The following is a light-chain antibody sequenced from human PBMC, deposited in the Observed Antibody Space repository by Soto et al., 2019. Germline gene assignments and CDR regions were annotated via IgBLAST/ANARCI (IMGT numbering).Light chain of an antibody. CDR3: CSYAGSSVV. J-gene: IGLJ2*01. CDR2: EGT. Sequence: QSALTQPASVSGSPGQSITISCTGTSSDVGSYNLVSWYQQHPGKAPKLVIYEGTKRPSGVSNRFSGSKSGNTAFLTISGLQAEDEADYYYCSYAGSSVVFGGGTQLTVL. V-gene: IGLV2-23*01. CDR1: SSDVGSYNL.